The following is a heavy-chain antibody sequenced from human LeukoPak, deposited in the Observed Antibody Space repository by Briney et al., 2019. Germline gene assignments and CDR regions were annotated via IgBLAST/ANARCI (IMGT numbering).Heavy chain of an antibody. J-gene: IGHJ4*02. Sequence: GGSLRLSCAASGFTFSSYAMHWVRQAPGKGLEWVAVISYDGSNKYYADSVKGQFTISRDNSKNTLYLQMNSLRAEDTAVYYCARDFYDSSGYYTPNFDYWGQGTLVTVSS. CDR3: ARDFYDSSGYYTPNFDY. D-gene: IGHD3-22*01. V-gene: IGHV3-30*04. CDR2: ISYDGSNK. CDR1: GFTFSSYA.